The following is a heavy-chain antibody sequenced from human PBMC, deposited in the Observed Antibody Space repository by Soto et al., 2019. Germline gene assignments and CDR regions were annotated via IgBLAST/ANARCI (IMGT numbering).Heavy chain of an antibody. CDR2: ISSSGSTI. Sequence: PGGSLRLSCAASGFTFSSYEMNWVRQAPGKGLEWVSYISSSGSTIYYADSVKGRFTISRDNAKNSLYLQMNSLRAEDTAVYYCARGGYSYGSPHDYWGQGTLVTVS. D-gene: IGHD5-18*01. CDR1: GFTFSSYE. V-gene: IGHV3-48*03. J-gene: IGHJ4*02. CDR3: ARGGYSYGSPHDY.